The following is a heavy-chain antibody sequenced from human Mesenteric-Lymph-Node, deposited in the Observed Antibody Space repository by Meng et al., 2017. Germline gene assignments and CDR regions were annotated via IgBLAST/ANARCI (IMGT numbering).Heavy chain of an antibody. CDR2: IYYSGST. Sequence: VQLRESGPGLVKPSETLSLTCTVSGGSISSYYWSWIRQPPGKGLEWIGYIYYSGSTNYNPSLRSRVTISVDTSKNQFSLKLSSVTAADTAVYYCARGERTTGWFDPWGQGALVTVLL. CDR3: ARGERTTGWFDP. D-gene: IGHD1/OR15-1a*01. V-gene: IGHV4-59*01. J-gene: IGHJ5*02. CDR1: GGSISSYY.